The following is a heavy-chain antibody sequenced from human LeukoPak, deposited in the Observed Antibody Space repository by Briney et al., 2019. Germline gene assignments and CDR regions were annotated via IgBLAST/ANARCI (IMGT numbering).Heavy chain of an antibody. D-gene: IGHD2-2*01. CDR3: ARDDCSSTSCYAY. CDR1: GFTLSSYG. J-gene: IGHJ4*02. CDR2: IQYDGSKK. V-gene: IGHV3-33*01. Sequence: GGSLRLSCVTSGFTLSSYGMHWVRQAPGKGLEWVAAIQYDGSKKYYIDSVEGRFTISRDNSRNTVYLQMNSLRAEDTAVYYCARDDCSSTSCYAYWGQGTLVTVSS.